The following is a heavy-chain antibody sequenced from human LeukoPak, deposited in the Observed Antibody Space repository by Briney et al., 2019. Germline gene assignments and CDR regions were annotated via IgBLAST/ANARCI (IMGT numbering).Heavy chain of an antibody. CDR3: SSLLSSGLPKY. CDR2: IRYTGTT. D-gene: IGHD3-22*01. V-gene: IGHV4-59*08. CDR1: GGSISSYY. Sequence: SETLSLTCTVSGGSISSYYWSWIRQSPGKGLEWIAYIRYTGTTNYNPSLKSRVTISLDASKNQFSLKLSSVTAADTAVYYCSSLLSSGLPKYWGQGALVTVSS. J-gene: IGHJ4*02.